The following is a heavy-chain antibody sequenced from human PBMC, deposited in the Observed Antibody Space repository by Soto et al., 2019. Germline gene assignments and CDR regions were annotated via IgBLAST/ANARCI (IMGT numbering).Heavy chain of an antibody. CDR2: ISYDGSNK. CDR3: AKDSSVWFGELLRHPPMGYFDY. CDR1: GFTFSSYG. Sequence: PGGSLRLSCAASGFTFSSYGMHWVRQAPGKGLEWVAVISYDGSNKYYEDSVKSRFTISRDNSKNTLYLQMNSLRAEDTAVYYCAKDSSVWFGELLRHPPMGYFDYWGQGTLVTVSS. V-gene: IGHV3-30*18. D-gene: IGHD3-10*01. J-gene: IGHJ4*02.